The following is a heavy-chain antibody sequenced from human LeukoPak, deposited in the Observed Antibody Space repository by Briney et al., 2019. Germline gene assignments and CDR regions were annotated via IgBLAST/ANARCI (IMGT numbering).Heavy chain of an antibody. V-gene: IGHV4-4*07. CDR1: GGSISCYY. CDR3: ARDRITMVRGEYYYYYYMDV. D-gene: IGHD3-10*01. Sequence: KSSETLSLTCTVSGGSISCYYWSWIRQPAGKGLEWIGRIYTSGSTNYNPSLKSRVTMSVDTSKNQFSLKLSSVTAADTAVYYCARDRITMVRGEYYYYYYMDVWGKGTTVTISS. J-gene: IGHJ6*03. CDR2: IYTSGST.